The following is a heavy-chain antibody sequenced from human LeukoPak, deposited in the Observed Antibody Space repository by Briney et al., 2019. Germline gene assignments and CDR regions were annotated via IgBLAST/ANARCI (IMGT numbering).Heavy chain of an antibody. CDR3: VRDWDHFDFDS. CDR2: IKGDGSHT. V-gene: IGHV3-74*01. CDR1: GFTFSNYW. Sequence: GGSLRLSCAASGFTFSNYWMHWVRQAPGKGLVWVSRIKGDGSHTIYADSVKGRFTISRDNAKNTLYLQMRSLRAEDTAVYYCVRDWDHFDFDSWGQGALVTVSS. J-gene: IGHJ5*01. D-gene: IGHD3-9*01.